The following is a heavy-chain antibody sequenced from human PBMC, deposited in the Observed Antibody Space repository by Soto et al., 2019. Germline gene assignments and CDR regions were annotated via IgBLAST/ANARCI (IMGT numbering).Heavy chain of an antibody. CDR2: ISWNSGSI. CDR3: SKGAAYDILTGLDY. J-gene: IGHJ4*02. D-gene: IGHD3-9*01. V-gene: IGHV3-9*01. Sequence: EVQLVESGGGLVQPGRSLRLSCAASGFTFDDYAMHWVRQAPGKGLEWVSGISWNSGSIGYADSVKGRFTISRDNAKNSLYLQMNRLRAEDTALYYCSKGAAYDILTGLDYWGQGTLVTVSS. CDR1: GFTFDDYA.